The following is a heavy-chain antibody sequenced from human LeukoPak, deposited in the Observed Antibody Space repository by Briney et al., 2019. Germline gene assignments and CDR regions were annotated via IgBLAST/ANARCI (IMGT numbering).Heavy chain of an antibody. J-gene: IGHJ4*02. CDR2: ISYDGSNK. CDR3: ARSKDYYGSGSWYYFDY. D-gene: IGHD3-10*01. V-gene: IGHV3-30*04. Sequence: PGGSLRLSCAASGFTFSSYAMHWVRQAPGKGLEWVAAISYDGSNKYYADSVKGRLTISRDNSKNTLYLQMNSLRAEDTAVYYCARSKDYYGSGSWYYFDYWGQGTLVTVSS. CDR1: GFTFSSYA.